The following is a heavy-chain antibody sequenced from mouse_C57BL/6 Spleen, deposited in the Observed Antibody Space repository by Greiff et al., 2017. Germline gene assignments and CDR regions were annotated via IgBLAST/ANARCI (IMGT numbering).Heavy chain of an antibody. Sequence: VQLQQSGPELVKPGASVKISCKASGYSFTGYYMNWVKQSPEKSLEWIGEINPSTGGTTYNQKFKAKATLTVDKSSSTAYMQLKSLTSEDSAVYYCAPITTVVDWYFDVWGTGTTVTVSS. D-gene: IGHD1-1*01. CDR3: APITTVVDWYFDV. V-gene: IGHV1-42*01. CDR1: GYSFTGYY. CDR2: INPSTGGT. J-gene: IGHJ1*03.